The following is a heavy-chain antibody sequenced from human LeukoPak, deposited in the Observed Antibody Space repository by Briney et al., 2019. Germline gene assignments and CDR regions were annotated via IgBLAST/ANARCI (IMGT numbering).Heavy chain of an antibody. Sequence: SETLSLTCTVSGGSISSYYWSWIRPPPGKGLEWIGYIYYSGSTNYNPSLKSRVTISVDTSKNQFSLKLSSVTAADTAVYYCAALGSDYWGQGTLVTVSS. CDR1: GGSISSYY. CDR3: AALGSDY. V-gene: IGHV4-59*01. J-gene: IGHJ4*02. CDR2: IYYSGST.